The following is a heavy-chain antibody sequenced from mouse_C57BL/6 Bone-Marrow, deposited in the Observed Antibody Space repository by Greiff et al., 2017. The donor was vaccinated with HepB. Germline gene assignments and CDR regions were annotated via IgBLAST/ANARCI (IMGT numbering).Heavy chain of an antibody. Sequence: VKLQQPGAELVKPGASVKLSCKASGYTFTSYWMHWVKQRPGQGLEWIGMIHPNSGSTNYNEKFKSKATLTVDKSSSTAYMQLSSLTSEDSAVYYCARDYSNYVYFDYWGQGTTLTVSS. CDR1: GYTFTSYW. D-gene: IGHD2-5*01. J-gene: IGHJ2*01. CDR2: IHPNSGST. CDR3: ARDYSNYVYFDY. V-gene: IGHV1-64*01.